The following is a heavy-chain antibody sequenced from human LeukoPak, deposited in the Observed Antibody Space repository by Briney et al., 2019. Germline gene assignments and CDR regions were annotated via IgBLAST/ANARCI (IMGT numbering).Heavy chain of an antibody. CDR2: IARNGGWI. V-gene: IGHV3-64*01. CDR3: AKVRVVFNWNYAYYFDY. D-gene: IGHD1-7*01. Sequence: GGSLRLSCVASGFTFSNYAMHWVRQAPGKGLEYVSSIARNGGWIYYVNSVKDRFTISRDNSKNTLYLQMNSLGPEDTAMYYCAKVRVVFNWNYAYYFDYWGQGTLVTVSS. J-gene: IGHJ4*02. CDR1: GFTFSNYA.